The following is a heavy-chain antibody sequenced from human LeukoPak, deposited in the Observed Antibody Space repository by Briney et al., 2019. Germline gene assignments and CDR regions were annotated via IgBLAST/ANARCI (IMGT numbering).Heavy chain of an antibody. CDR1: GGSISSSSYY. V-gene: IGHV4-39*07. J-gene: IGHJ4*02. D-gene: IGHD3-22*01. CDR2: IYYSGST. Sequence: SEALSLTCTVSGGSISSSSYYWGWIRQPPGKGLEWIGSIYYSGSTYYNPSLKSRVTISVETSKNQFSLKLTSVTAADTAVYYCARVRHPPYYYDGSGYSIDYWGQGTLVTVSS. CDR3: ARVRHPPYYYDGSGYSIDY.